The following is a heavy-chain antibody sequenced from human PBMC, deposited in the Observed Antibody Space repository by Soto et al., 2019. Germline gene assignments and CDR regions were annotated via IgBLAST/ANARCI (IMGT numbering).Heavy chain of an antibody. CDR3: ARACRLRYLDWLLDPNDY. V-gene: IGHV4-34*01. J-gene: IGHJ4*02. Sequence: SETLSLTCAVYGGSFSGYYWSWIRQPPGKGLEWIGEINHSGSTNYNPSLKSRVTISVDTSKNQFSLKLSSVTAADTAVYYCARACRLRYLDWLLDPNDYWGQGTLVTVSS. D-gene: IGHD3-9*01. CDR2: INHSGST. CDR1: GGSFSGYY.